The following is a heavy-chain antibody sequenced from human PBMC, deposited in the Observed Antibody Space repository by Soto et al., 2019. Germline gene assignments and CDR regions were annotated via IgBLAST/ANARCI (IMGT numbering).Heavy chain of an antibody. D-gene: IGHD3-3*02. Sequence: PSETLSLTCTVSGDSIISSDFYWGWVRQPPRKGLEWIGSIFYLGSSYYNPSLKSRVTMSVDTSKNQFSLRLRSVTAADTALYFCARHSLALRKNNWFDPWGQGXMVTVSS. CDR3: ARHSLALRKNNWFDP. CDR2: IFYLGSS. CDR1: GDSIISSDFY. J-gene: IGHJ5*02. V-gene: IGHV4-39*01.